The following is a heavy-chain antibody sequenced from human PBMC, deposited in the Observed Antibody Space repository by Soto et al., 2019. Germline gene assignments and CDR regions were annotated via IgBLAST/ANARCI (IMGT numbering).Heavy chain of an antibody. CDR1: GFTFSSYG. Sequence: QVQLVESGGGVVQPGRSLRLSCAASGFTFSSYGMHWVRQAPGKGLEWVAVISYDGSNKYYADSVKGRFTISRDNSKNTLYLKMNRLRAEDTAVYYCAKSAYYYDSSGYGPVGVDYWGQGTLVTVSS. CDR2: ISYDGSNK. D-gene: IGHD3-22*01. V-gene: IGHV3-30*18. CDR3: AKSAYYYDSSGYGPVGVDY. J-gene: IGHJ4*02.